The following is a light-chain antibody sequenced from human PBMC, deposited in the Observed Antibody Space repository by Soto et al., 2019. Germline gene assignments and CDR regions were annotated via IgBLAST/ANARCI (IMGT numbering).Light chain of an antibody. CDR3: QQQSNWPSIT. J-gene: IGKJ4*01. Sequence: EIVLTQSPATLSLSPGERATLSCRASQSVSRYLAWYQQRPGQAPRLLIYDASNRATGIPARFSGSGSGTDFTLTISSLEAEDFAVYYCQQQSNWPSITFGGGTKVEIK. V-gene: IGKV3-11*01. CDR2: DAS. CDR1: QSVSRY.